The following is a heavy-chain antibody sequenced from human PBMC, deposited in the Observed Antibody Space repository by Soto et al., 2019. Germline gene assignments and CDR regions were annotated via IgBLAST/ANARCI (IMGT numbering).Heavy chain of an antibody. Sequence: EVQLVESGGGLVQPGGSLRLSCAASGFTFSSYWMHWVRQAPGKGLVWVSRINSDGSSTSYADSVKGRFTISRDNAKYPLYLQMNSLRAEDTAVYYCARDHVVSRNWFDPWGQGTLVTVSS. CDR3: ARDHVVSRNWFDP. CDR2: INSDGSST. D-gene: IGHD2-21*01. V-gene: IGHV3-74*01. J-gene: IGHJ5*02. CDR1: GFTFSSYW.